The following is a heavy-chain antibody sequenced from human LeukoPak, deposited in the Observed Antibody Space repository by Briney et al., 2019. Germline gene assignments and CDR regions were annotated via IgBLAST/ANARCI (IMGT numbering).Heavy chain of an antibody. CDR1: GGTFSSYA. D-gene: IGHD2-15*01. CDR3: ARGGSSLNWFDP. V-gene: IGHV1-69*05. Sequence: LVKVSCKASGGTFSSYAISWVRQAPGQGLEWMGGIIPIFGTANYAQKFQGRVTITTDESTSTAYMELSSLRSEDTAVYYCARGGSSLNWFDPWGQGTLVTVSS. J-gene: IGHJ5*02. CDR2: IIPIFGTA.